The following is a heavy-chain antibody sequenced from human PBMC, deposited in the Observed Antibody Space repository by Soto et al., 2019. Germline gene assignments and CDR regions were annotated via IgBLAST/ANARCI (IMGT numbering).Heavy chain of an antibody. Sequence: SETLSLTCTVSGGSISSYYWSWIRQPPGKGLEWIGYIYYSGSTNYNPSLKSRVTISVDTSKNQFSLKLSSVTAADTAVYYCARGEEPYDGDIWGQGTMVTVSS. CDR2: IYYSGST. CDR1: GGSISSYY. CDR3: ARGEEPYDGDI. D-gene: IGHD3-22*01. J-gene: IGHJ3*02. V-gene: IGHV4-59*01.